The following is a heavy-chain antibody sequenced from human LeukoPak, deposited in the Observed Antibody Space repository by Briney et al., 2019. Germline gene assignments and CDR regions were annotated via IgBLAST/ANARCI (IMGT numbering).Heavy chain of an antibody. Sequence: TGGSLRLSCAASGFTFSSYAMSWVRQAPGKGLEWVSAISGSGGSTYYADSVKGRFTISRDNSKNTLYLQMNSLRAEDTAVYYCAKDRGYDILTGYYDYWGQGTLVTVSS. CDR2: ISGSGGST. CDR1: GFTFSSYA. V-gene: IGHV3-23*01. D-gene: IGHD3-9*01. J-gene: IGHJ4*02. CDR3: AKDRGYDILTGYYDY.